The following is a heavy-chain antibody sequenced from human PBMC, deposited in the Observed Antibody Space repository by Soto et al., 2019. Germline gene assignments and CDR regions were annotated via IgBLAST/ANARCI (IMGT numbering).Heavy chain of an antibody. D-gene: IGHD2-2*01. V-gene: IGHV4-30-4*01. CDR2: IFYSGST. J-gene: IGHJ5*02. CDR3: ARVEYGGAVIVPAAPLKWFDP. Sequence: QVQLQESGPGLVKPSQTLSLTCTVSGGSISSGDYYWSWIRQPPGKGLEWIGYIFYSGSTYYNPSLKSRVTISVDTSKNQFSLKLSSVTAADTAVYYCARVEYGGAVIVPAAPLKWFDPWGQRTLATVSS. CDR1: GGSISSGDYY.